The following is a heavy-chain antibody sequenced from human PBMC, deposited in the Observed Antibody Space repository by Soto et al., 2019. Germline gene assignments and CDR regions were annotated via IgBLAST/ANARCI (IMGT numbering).Heavy chain of an antibody. D-gene: IGHD6-13*01. V-gene: IGHV4-4*02. CDR2: IYHSGST. J-gene: IGHJ5*02. CDR1: GFTFKNAW. Sequence: GSLRLSCAVAGFTFKNAWMNWVRQAPGKGLEWIGEIYHSGSTNYNPSLKSRVTISVDKSKNQFSLKLSSVTAADTAVYYCARGLIAAAGTVFWFDPWGQGTLVTVSS. CDR3: ARGLIAAAGTVFWFDP.